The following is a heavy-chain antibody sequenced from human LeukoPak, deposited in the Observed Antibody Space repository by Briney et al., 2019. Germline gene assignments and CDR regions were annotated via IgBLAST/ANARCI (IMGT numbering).Heavy chain of an antibody. CDR3: ARAEGRLLMVGFFNI. CDR2: IIPIFGTA. Sequence: ASVKVSCKASGGTFSSYAISWVRQAPGQGLEWMGGIIPIFGTANYAQKFQGRVTITAGESTSTDYMGLSSLRSEVTAVYFCARAEGRLLMVGFFNIRGQGTLVTVSS. CDR1: GGTFSSYA. J-gene: IGHJ1*01. V-gene: IGHV1-69*13. D-gene: IGHD2-8*01.